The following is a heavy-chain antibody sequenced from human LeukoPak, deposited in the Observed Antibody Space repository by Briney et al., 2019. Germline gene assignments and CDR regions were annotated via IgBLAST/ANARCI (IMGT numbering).Heavy chain of an antibody. J-gene: IGHJ4*02. Sequence: PGGSLRLSCAASGFTFSSYAMHWVRQAPGKGLEWVAVISYDGSNKYYADSVKGRFTISRDNSKNTLYLQMNSLRAEDTAVYNCARDKSPTYYYATFDYWGQGTLVTVSS. V-gene: IGHV3-30-3*01. CDR1: GFTFSSYA. CDR3: ARDKSPTYYYATFDY. D-gene: IGHD3-10*01. CDR2: ISYDGSNK.